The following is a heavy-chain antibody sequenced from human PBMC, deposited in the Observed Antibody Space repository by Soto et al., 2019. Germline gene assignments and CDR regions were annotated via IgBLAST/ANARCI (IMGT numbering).Heavy chain of an antibody. CDR1: GYTFTSYY. J-gene: IGHJ6*02. Sequence: ASVKVSCKASGYTFTSYYMHWVRQAPGQGLEWMGIINPSGGSTSYAQKFQGRVTMTRDTSTSTVYMELSSLRSEDTAVYYCAREIVDFWSGYDLDYYYYGMDVWGQGTTVTVSS. V-gene: IGHV1-46*01. CDR2: INPSGGST. CDR3: AREIVDFWSGYDLDYYYYGMDV. D-gene: IGHD3-3*01.